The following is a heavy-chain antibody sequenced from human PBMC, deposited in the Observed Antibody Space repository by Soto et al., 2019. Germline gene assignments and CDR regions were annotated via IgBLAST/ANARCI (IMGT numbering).Heavy chain of an antibody. Sequence: EVQLLQSGGGSVQPGGSLRLSCAASGFTFRSYSMTWVRQAPGKGLQWVSSITGSGGNTYYRDSVKGRFTISRDNSKNTVDLHLNGLRVEDTALYYCAKVHLGRSWFSDLIFWGQGARVTVSS. D-gene: IGHD6-13*01. CDR3: AKVHLGRSWFSDLIF. J-gene: IGHJ4*02. CDR1: GFTFRSYS. V-gene: IGHV3-23*01. CDR2: ITGSGGNT.